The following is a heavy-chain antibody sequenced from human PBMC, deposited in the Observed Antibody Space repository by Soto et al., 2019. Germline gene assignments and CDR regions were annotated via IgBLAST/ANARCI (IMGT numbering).Heavy chain of an antibody. Sequence: QVQLVQSGAEVKKPGASVKVSCKASGYTFTSYDINWVRQATGQGLEWMGWMNPNSGNTGYAQKFQGRVTMTRNTSISTAYMELXXXXXXXXXXXXXXXERSGYFDYWGQGTLVTVSS. CDR3: XXERSGYFDY. D-gene: IGHD1-1*01. J-gene: IGHJ4*02. V-gene: IGHV1-8*01. CDR2: MNPNSGNT. CDR1: GYTFTSYD.